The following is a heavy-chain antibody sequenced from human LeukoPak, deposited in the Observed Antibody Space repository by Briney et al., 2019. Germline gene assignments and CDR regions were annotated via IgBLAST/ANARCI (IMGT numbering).Heavy chain of an antibody. CDR2: IYHSGST. Sequence: PSETLSLTCTVSGYSISSGYYWGWIRQPPGKGLEWIGSIYHSGSTYYNPSLKSRVTISVDTSKNQFSLKLSSVTAADTAAYYCARLAAAGGGYFDYWGQGTLVTVSS. V-gene: IGHV4-38-2*02. CDR3: ARLAAAGGGYFDY. D-gene: IGHD6-13*01. J-gene: IGHJ4*02. CDR1: GYSISSGYY.